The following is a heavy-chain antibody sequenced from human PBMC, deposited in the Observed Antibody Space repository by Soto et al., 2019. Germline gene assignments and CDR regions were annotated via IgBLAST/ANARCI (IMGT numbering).Heavy chain of an antibody. V-gene: IGHV3-30*18. CDR2: ISYDGSNK. D-gene: IGHD2-21*02. J-gene: IGHJ6*02. Sequence: PGGSLKLSCAASGFTFSRYGMHWVRQAPGKGLEWVAVISYDGSNKYYADSVKGRFTISRDNSKNTLYLQMNSLRAEDTAVYYCAKDSFQVVTATVYYYYGMDVWGQGTTVTVSS. CDR1: GFTFSRYG. CDR3: AKDSFQVVTATVYYYYGMDV.